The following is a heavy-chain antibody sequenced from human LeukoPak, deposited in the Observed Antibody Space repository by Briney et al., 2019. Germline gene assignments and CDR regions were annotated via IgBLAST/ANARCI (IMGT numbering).Heavy chain of an antibody. CDR3: AKGLHSGY. V-gene: IGHV3-30*18. J-gene: IGHJ4*02. D-gene: IGHD3-10*01. Sequence: PGGSLRLSCAASGFTFSSYGMHWVRQAPGKGLEWVAVISYDGSNKYYADSVKGRFTISRDNSKNTLYLQMNSPRAEDTAVYYCAKGLHSGYWGQGTLVTVSS. CDR1: GFTFSSYG. CDR2: ISYDGSNK.